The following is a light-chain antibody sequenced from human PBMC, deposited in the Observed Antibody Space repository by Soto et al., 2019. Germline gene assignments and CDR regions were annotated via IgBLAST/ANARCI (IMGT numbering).Light chain of an antibody. CDR1: QNIRNN. Sequence: EVVMTQSPASLSVSPGERATLSCRASQNIRNNLAWYQQKPGQSPRLLIYGASTRATGIPARFSGSGSGTEFTLTISSLQSEDFAVYYCQQYNNWPSWTFGQGTKVDIK. V-gene: IGKV3-15*01. CDR2: GAS. J-gene: IGKJ1*01. CDR3: QQYNNWPSWT.